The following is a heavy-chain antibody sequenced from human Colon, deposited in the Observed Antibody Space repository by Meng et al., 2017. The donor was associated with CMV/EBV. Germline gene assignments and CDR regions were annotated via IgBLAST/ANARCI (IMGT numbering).Heavy chain of an antibody. CDR3: ARVDCSSTSCQFDY. CDR2: IHYSGIT. Sequence: GSLRLSCTVSGGSVSSGSYYWSWIRQPPGKGLEWIGYIHYSGITNYNPSLKSRVTISIDTSRNQFSLKVSSVTAADTAVYYCARVDCSSTSCQFDYWGQGTLVTVSS. D-gene: IGHD2-2*01. J-gene: IGHJ4*02. CDR1: GGSVSSGSYY. V-gene: IGHV4-61*01.